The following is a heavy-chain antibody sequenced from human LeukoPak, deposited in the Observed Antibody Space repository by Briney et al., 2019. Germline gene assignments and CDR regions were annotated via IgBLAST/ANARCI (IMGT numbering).Heavy chain of an antibody. D-gene: IGHD3-22*01. Sequence: SETLSLTCTVSGGSIGSYYWSWIRQPPGKGLEWIGYIYYSGSTNYNPSLESRVTMSVDTSKKQFSLKLSSVTAADTAVYYCASKYYYDSSGYDYWGQGTLVTVSS. CDR3: ASKYYYDSSGYDY. V-gene: IGHV4-59*12. CDR1: GGSIGSYY. J-gene: IGHJ4*02. CDR2: IYYSGST.